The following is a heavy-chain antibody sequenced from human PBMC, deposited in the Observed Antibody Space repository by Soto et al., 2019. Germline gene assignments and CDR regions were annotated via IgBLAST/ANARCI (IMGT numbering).Heavy chain of an antibody. CDR3: ARDFPAMVRGVIITGGYYYGMDV. V-gene: IGHV3-48*03. Sequence: GGSLRLSCAASGFTFSSYEMNWVRQAPGEGLEWVSYISSSGSTIYYADSVKGRFTISRDNAKNSLYLQMNSLRAEDTAVYYCARDFPAMVRGVIITGGYYYGMDVWGQGTTVTVSS. CDR1: GFTFSSYE. J-gene: IGHJ6*02. CDR2: ISSSGSTI. D-gene: IGHD3-10*01.